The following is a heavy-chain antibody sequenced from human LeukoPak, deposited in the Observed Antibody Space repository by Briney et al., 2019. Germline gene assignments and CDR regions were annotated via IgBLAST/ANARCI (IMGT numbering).Heavy chain of an antibody. D-gene: IGHD2-21*02. J-gene: IGHJ3*02. Sequence: GRSLRLSCAASGFTFSNYFMHWVRQPPGKGLEWVADIPSDGSHTFYVESVKGRFTISRDNSKNTLYLQMNSLGPEDTAVYFCARERQDTVIHSGAFDIWGQGTMVTVSS. CDR2: IPSDGSHT. V-gene: IGHV3-30-3*01. CDR3: ARERQDTVIHSGAFDI. CDR1: GFTFSNYF.